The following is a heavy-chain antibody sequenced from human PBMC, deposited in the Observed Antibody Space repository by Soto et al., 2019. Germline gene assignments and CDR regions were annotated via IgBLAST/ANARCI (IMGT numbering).Heavy chain of an antibody. CDR2: ISGSGGST. V-gene: IGHV3-23*01. D-gene: IGHD1-26*01. J-gene: IGHJ4*02. CDR1: GFTFSSYA. CDR3: AIPQALIVGAIIGY. Sequence: GGSLRLSCAASGFTFSSYAMSWVRQAPGKGLEWVSAISGSGGSTYYADSVKGRFTISRDNSKNTLYLQMNSLRAEDTAVYYCAIPQALIVGAIIGYWGQGTLVTVSS.